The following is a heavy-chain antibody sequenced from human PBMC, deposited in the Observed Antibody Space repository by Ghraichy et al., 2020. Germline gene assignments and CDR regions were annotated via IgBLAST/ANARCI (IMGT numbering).Heavy chain of an antibody. Sequence: LEKMGWMNPNSGNTGYAQKFQGRVTMTRNTSISTAYMELSSLRSEDTAVYYCARGTADYWGQGTLVTDSS. CDR3: ARGTADY. J-gene: IGHJ4*02. CDR2: MNPNSGNT. V-gene: IGHV1-8*01.